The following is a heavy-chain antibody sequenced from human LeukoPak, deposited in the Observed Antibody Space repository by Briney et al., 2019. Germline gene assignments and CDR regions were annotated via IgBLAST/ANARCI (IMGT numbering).Heavy chain of an antibody. V-gene: IGHV4-4*07. D-gene: IGHD3-10*01. CDR1: GGSISSYY. Sequence: SETLPLTCTVSGGSISSYYWSWIRQPAGKGLEWIGRIYTSGSTNYNPSLKSRVTMSVDTSKNQFSLKLSSVTAADTAVYYCARGLFGFGELLSYPRWGQGTLVTVSS. CDR3: ARGLFGFGELLSYPR. CDR2: IYTSGST. J-gene: IGHJ4*02.